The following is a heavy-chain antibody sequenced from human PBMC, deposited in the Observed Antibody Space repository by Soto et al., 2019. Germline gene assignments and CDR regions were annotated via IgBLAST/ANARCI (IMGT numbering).Heavy chain of an antibody. V-gene: IGHV1-69*13. J-gene: IGHJ4*02. CDR2: IIPLVGTP. D-gene: IGHD2-21*01. CDR3: ATSEVSDCYSFDY. Sequence: ASLNGCSNASGDTYRRQDLGWMRQAPGQGLEWMGGIIPLVGTPHYAEKFQDRVTISADESTGTAYLEMSSLTSEDTAVYYCATSEVSDCYSFDYWGPGTLVPVSS. CDR1: GDTYRRQD.